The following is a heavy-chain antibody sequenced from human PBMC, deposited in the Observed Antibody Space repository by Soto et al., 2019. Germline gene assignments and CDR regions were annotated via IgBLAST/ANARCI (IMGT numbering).Heavy chain of an antibody. CDR3: ARGWGSSGWYGWFDP. Sequence: QVQLVESGGGVVQPGRSLRLSCAASGFTFSSYGMHWVRQAPGKGLEWVAVIWYDGSNKYYADSVKGRFTISRDNSKNTLYLQMNSLRAEDTAVYYCARGWGSSGWYGWFDPWGQGTLVTVSS. CDR2: IWYDGSNK. J-gene: IGHJ5*02. V-gene: IGHV3-33*01. CDR1: GFTFSSYG. D-gene: IGHD6-19*01.